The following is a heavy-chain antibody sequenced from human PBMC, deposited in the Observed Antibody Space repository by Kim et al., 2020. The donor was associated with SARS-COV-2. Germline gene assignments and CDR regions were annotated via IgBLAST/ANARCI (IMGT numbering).Heavy chain of an antibody. CDR1: GGSISSYY. CDR3: ARPRVSMVRGVIRNYGMDV. J-gene: IGHJ6*02. D-gene: IGHD3-10*01. V-gene: IGHV4-59*08. CDR2: IYYSGST. Sequence: SGTLSLTCTVSGGSISSYYWSWIRQPPGKGLEWIGYIYYSGSTNYNPSLKSRVTISVDTSKNQFSLKLSSVTAADTAVYYCARPRVSMVRGVIRNYGMDVWGQGTTVTVSS.